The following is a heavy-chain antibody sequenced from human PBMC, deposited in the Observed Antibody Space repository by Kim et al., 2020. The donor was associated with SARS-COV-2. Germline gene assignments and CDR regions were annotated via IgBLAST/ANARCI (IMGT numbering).Heavy chain of an antibody. CDR1: GGTFSSYA. Sequence: SVKVSCKASGGTFSSYAISWVRQAPGQGLEWMGGIIPIFGTANYAQKFQGRVTITADKSTSTAYMELSSLRSEDTAVYYCASSGKSPAGLLGYWGQGTLVTVSS. CDR3: ASSGKSPAGLLGY. D-gene: IGHD2-15*01. CDR2: IIPIFGTA. J-gene: IGHJ4*02. V-gene: IGHV1-69*06.